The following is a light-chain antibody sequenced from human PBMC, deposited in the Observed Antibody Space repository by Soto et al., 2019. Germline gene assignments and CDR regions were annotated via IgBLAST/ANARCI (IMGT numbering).Light chain of an antibody. J-gene: IGLJ2*01. CDR3: ATWDDSLNGQVV. Sequence: QAVVTQPPSASGTPGQRVTISCSGSTSNIGSNTVNWYQQLPGTAPKLLIYSNDQRPSGVPDRISGSKSGTSASLAISGLQSEDEADYYCATWDDSLNGQVVFGGGTKLTVL. CDR1: TSNIGSNT. V-gene: IGLV1-44*01. CDR2: SND.